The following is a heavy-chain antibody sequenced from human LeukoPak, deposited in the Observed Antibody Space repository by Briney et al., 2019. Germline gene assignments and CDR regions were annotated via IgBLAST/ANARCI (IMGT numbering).Heavy chain of an antibody. V-gene: IGHV1-46*01. CDR1: GYTFTNHY. CDR2: ITPSGDST. CDR3: ARAGFGESELAADY. Sequence: ASVKVSCKASGYTFTNHYIHWVRQAPGQGLEWMGIITPSGDSTRYAQKFQGRVTMTRDTSTTTVYMELSSLRSEDTAVYYCARAGFGESELAADYWGQGTLVTVSS. J-gene: IGHJ4*02. D-gene: IGHD3-10*01.